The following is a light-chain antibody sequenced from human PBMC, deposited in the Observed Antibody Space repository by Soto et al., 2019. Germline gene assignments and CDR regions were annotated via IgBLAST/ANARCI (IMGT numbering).Light chain of an antibody. J-gene: IGKJ5*01. Sequence: EIVLTQSPGTLSLSPGGRATLSCRASQSVSSSYLAWYQQKPGQAPRLLIYGASSRATGIPDRFSGSGSGTDLTLTISRLEPEDFAVYYCQQYGSSPLITFGQGTRLEIK. V-gene: IGKV3-20*01. CDR3: QQYGSSPLIT. CDR2: GAS. CDR1: QSVSSSY.